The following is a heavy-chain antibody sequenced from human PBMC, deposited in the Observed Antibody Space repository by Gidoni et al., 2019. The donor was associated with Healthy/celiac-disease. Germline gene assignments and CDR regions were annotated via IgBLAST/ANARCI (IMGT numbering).Heavy chain of an antibody. D-gene: IGHD2-2*01. CDR2: IYYSGST. CDR1: GGSLSSGGYY. CDR3: ARRGYCSSTSCPPFDY. J-gene: IGHJ4*02. V-gene: IGHV4-31*03. Sequence: QVQLPESGPGLVKPSQTLSLTCTVSGGSLSSGGYYWSWIRQHPGKGLEWIGYIYYSGSTYYNPSLKSRVTISVDTSKNQFSLKLSSVTAADAAVYYCARRGYCSSTSCPPFDYWGQGTLVTVSS.